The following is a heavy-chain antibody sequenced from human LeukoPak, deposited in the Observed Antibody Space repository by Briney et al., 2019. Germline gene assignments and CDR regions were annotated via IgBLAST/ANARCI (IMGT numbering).Heavy chain of an antibody. Sequence: GGSLRLSCAASGFTFSSYAMSWVRQAPGKGLEWVSAISGSGGSTYYADSVKGRFTISRDNSKNTLYLQMNGLRAEDTAVYYCAGSIWIPLRPFDDWGQGTLVIVS. CDR3: AGSIWIPLRPFDD. D-gene: IGHD2-15*01. V-gene: IGHV3-23*01. J-gene: IGHJ4*02. CDR1: GFTFSSYA. CDR2: ISGSGGST.